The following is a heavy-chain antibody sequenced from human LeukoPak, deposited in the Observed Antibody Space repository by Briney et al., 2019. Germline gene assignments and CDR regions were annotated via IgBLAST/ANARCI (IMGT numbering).Heavy chain of an antibody. CDR1: GGSFSGYY. V-gene: IGHV4-34*01. CDR2: INHSGST. J-gene: IGHJ4*02. Sequence: SETLSLTCAVYGGSFSGYYWSWIRQPPGKGLEWIGEINHSGSTNYNPSLKSRVTISVDTSKNQFSLKLSSVTAADTAVYYCATLGRGRHSDCGGDCYYDYWGQGTLVTVSS. D-gene: IGHD2-21*02. CDR3: ATLGRGRHSDCGGDCYYDY.